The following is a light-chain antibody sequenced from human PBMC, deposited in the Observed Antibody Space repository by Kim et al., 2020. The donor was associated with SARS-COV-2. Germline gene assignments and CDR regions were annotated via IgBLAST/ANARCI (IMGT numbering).Light chain of an antibody. CDR3: QAWDSSSLVV. CDR1: KLGNKY. Sequence: SPGQTASSPCSGEKLGNKYASWYQQKPGQSPVLVMYEDKKRPSGIPERFSGSNSGNTATLTISGTQPMDEADYYCQAWDSSSLVVFGGGTQLTVL. CDR2: EDK. V-gene: IGLV3-1*01. J-gene: IGLJ2*01.